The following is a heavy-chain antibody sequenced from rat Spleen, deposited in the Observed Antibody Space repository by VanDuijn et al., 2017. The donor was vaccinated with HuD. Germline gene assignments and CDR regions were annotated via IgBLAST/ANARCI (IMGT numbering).Heavy chain of an antibody. CDR1: GLSLTRYH. CDR3: ARAGSAAISLGNWFAY. V-gene: IGHV2-32*01. Sequence: QVQLKESGPGLVQPSQTLSLTCTVSGLSLTRYHVHWVRQPPGKGLEWMGVVWSDGDTSYNSSLTSRLSISRDTSKSQVFLSMSSLQTEDTATYYCARAGSAAISLGNWFAYWGQGTLVTVSS. D-gene: IGHD1-2*01. CDR2: VWSDGDT. J-gene: IGHJ3*01.